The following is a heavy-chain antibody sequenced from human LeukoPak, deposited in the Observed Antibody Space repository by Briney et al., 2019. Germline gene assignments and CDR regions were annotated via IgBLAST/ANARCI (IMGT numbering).Heavy chain of an antibody. Sequence: GGSVRLSCAASGFTFSSYAMSWVRQAPGKGLEWVSAISGSGGSTYYADSVKGRFTISRDNSKNTLYLQMNSLRAEDTAVYYCAKVVDDSSGYYPDYWGQGTLVTVSS. CDR2: ISGSGGST. CDR3: AKVVDDSSGYYPDY. V-gene: IGHV3-23*01. CDR1: GFTFSSYA. J-gene: IGHJ4*02. D-gene: IGHD3-22*01.